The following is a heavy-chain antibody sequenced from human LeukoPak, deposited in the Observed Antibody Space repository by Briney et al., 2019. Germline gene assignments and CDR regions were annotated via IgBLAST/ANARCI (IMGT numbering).Heavy chain of an antibody. CDR1: GFTFNNYG. Sequence: QPGGSLRLSCAASGFTFNNYGMHWVRQAPGKGLEWVAFIRYDGSNKYYTDSVKGRFTISRDNSKNTLYLQMNSLRAEDTAVYYCAKVFRILTGYSYFDYWGQGTLVTVSS. CDR2: IRYDGSNK. D-gene: IGHD3-9*01. V-gene: IGHV3-30*02. J-gene: IGHJ4*02. CDR3: AKVFRILTGYSYFDY.